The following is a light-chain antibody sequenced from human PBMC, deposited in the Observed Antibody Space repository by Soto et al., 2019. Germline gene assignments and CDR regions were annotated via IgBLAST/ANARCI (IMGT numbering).Light chain of an antibody. J-gene: IGKJ5*01. V-gene: IGKV3-20*01. Sequence: EIVLTQSPGTLSLSPGERATLSCRTSQSVSSNYLAWYQQKPGQAPRLLIYGASNRATGIPDRFSGSGSGTDFTLTISRLEPEDFAVYYCQQYGSSEITFGQGTRLEIK. CDR1: QSVSSNY. CDR2: GAS. CDR3: QQYGSSEIT.